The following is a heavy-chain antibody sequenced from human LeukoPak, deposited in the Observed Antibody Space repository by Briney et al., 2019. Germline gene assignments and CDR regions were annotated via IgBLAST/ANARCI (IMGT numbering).Heavy chain of an antibody. V-gene: IGHV1-69*05. D-gene: IGHD3-22*01. CDR1: GGTFSSYA. CDR2: IIPIFGTA. J-gene: IGHJ3*02. CDR3: ARHYYDSSGYYRMAAFDI. Sequence: GSSVKVSCKASGGTFSSYAISWVRQAPGQGLEWMGGIIPIFGTANYAQKFQGRVTITTDESTSTAYKELSSLRSEDTAVYYCARHYYDSSGYYRMAAFDIWGQGTMVTVSS.